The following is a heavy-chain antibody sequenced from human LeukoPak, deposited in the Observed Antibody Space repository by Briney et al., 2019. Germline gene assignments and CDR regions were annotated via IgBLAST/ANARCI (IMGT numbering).Heavy chain of an antibody. V-gene: IGHV3-21*01. J-gene: IGHJ4*02. Sequence: GGSLRLSYAASGFTFSSYSMNWVRQAPGKGLEWVSSISSSSSYIYYADSVKGRFTISRDNAKNSLYLQMNSLRAEDTAVYYCARDLRSRWDSSRVDYWGQGTLVTVSS. CDR1: GFTFSSYS. D-gene: IGHD4-23*01. CDR2: ISSSSSYI. CDR3: ARDLRSRWDSSRVDY.